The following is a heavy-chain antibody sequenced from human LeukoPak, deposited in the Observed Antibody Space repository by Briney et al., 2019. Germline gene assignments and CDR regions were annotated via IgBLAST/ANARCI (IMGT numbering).Heavy chain of an antibody. CDR2: ISAYNGNT. D-gene: IGHD6-19*01. J-gene: IGHJ4*02. CDR1: GYTFTSYG. CDR3: ARVFGIAVAGSPYYFDY. V-gene: IGHV1-18*01. Sequence: ASVKVSCKASGYTFTSYGISWARQAPGQGLEWMGWISAYNGNTNYAQKLQGRVTMTTDTSTSTAYMELRSLRSDDTAVYYCARVFGIAVAGSPYYFDYWGQGTLVTVSS.